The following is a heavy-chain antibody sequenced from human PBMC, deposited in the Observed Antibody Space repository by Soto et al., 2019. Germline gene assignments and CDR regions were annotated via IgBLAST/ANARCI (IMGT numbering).Heavy chain of an antibody. D-gene: IGHD2-2*01. Sequence: QVQLVQSGTEVKKPGASVKVSCKASGYTFTSYDINWVRQATGQGLEWMGWMNPNSGNTGYAQKFQGRVTMTRNTSITTAYMELSSLGSEDPAIYYCARALSTGYCSTTSCSWADYWGQGTLVTVSS. CDR2: MNPNSGNT. V-gene: IGHV1-8*01. J-gene: IGHJ4*02. CDR3: ARALSTGYCSTTSCSWADY. CDR1: GYTFTSYD.